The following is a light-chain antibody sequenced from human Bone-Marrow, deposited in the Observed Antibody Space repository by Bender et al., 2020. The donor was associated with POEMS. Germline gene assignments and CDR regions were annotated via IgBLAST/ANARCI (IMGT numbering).Light chain of an antibody. CDR2: QDA. V-gene: IGLV3-1*01. CDR1: KLGNKF. Sequence: SYDLTQPPSVSVSPGQTASITCSGDKLGNKFASWYQQRAGQSPLLVIYQDAKRPSGIPERFSGSNSGNTATLTISGTQPMDEADYYCQAWDSMTASVGSGTKVTVL. CDR3: QAWDSMTAS. J-gene: IGLJ1*01.